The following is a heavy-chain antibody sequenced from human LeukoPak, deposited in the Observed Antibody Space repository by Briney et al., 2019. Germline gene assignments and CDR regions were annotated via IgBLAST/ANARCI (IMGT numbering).Heavy chain of an antibody. CDR3: ARGGTEASSGDY. Sequence: ASVKVSCKASGYTFTAYFMHWVRQAPGQGLEWMRRINPNSGGTNYAQKFQGRVTITRDTSITTAYMDLSRLTYDDTAVYYCARGGTEASSGDYWGQGTLVTVSS. D-gene: IGHD3-10*01. CDR2: INPNSGGT. V-gene: IGHV1-2*06. J-gene: IGHJ4*02. CDR1: GYTFTAYF.